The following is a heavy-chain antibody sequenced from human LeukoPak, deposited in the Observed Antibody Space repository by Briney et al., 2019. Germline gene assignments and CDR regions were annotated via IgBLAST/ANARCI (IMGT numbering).Heavy chain of an antibody. Sequence: SETLSLTCTVSGGSISGYYWSWIRQAAGKGLEWIGRIYTSGSTHYNPSIKSRVTMSVDTSKNQFSLKLSSVTAADTAVYYCARSVPLYSSSWYSNYWGQGTLVTVSS. D-gene: IGHD6-13*01. CDR1: GGSISGYY. CDR3: ARSVPLYSSSWYSNY. J-gene: IGHJ4*02. V-gene: IGHV4-4*07. CDR2: IYTSGST.